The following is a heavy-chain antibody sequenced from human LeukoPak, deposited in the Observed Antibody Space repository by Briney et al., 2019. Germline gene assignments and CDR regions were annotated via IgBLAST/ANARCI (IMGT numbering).Heavy chain of an antibody. Sequence: PSETLSLTCAVYGGSFSGYYWSWIRQPPGKGLEWIGEINHSGSTNYNPSLKSRVTISVDTSKNQFSLKLSSVTAAGTAVYYCARIGGDSYYYGMDVWGQGTTVTVPS. CDR2: INHSGST. D-gene: IGHD2-21*01. CDR1: GGSFSGYY. CDR3: ARIGGDSYYYGMDV. J-gene: IGHJ6*02. V-gene: IGHV4-34*01.